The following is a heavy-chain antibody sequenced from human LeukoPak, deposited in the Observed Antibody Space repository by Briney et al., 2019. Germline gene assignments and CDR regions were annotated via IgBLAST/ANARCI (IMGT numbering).Heavy chain of an antibody. CDR3: AKIPSTYYDFWSGYSRDDYYFDY. D-gene: IGHD3-3*01. V-gene: IGHV3-23*01. J-gene: IGHJ4*02. CDR1: GFTFSSYA. Sequence: GGSLRLSCVASGFTFSSYAMSWVRQAPGKGLEWVSAISGSGGSTYYADSVKGRFTISRDNSKNTLYLQMNSLRAQDTAVYYCAKIPSTYYDFWSGYSRDDYYFDYWGQGTLVTVSS. CDR2: ISGSGGST.